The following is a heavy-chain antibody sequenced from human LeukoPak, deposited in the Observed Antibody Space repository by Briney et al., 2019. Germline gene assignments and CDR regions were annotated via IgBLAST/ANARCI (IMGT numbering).Heavy chain of an antibody. CDR2: IKQDGSEK. CDR1: GFTFSSYW. V-gene: IGHV3-7*01. D-gene: IGHD2-2*01. Sequence: GGSLRLSCAASGFTFSSYWMSWVRQAPGKGLEWVANIKQDGSEKYYVDSVKGRFTISRDKAKNSLYLQMNSLRAEDTAVYYCARDVLPAAISLYWFDPWGQGTLVTVSS. J-gene: IGHJ5*02. CDR3: ARDVLPAAISLYWFDP.